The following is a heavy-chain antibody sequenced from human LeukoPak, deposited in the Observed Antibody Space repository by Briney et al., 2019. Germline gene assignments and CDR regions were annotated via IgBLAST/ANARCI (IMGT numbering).Heavy chain of an antibody. J-gene: IGHJ4*02. CDR1: GGTFSSYA. Sequence: SVKVSCKASGGTFSSYAISWVRQAPGRGLEWMGGIIPIFGTANYAQKFQGRVTITADESTSTAYMELSSLRAEDTAVYYCARDVRRDGYSSFDYWGQGTLVTVSS. D-gene: IGHD5-24*01. CDR2: IIPIFGTA. V-gene: IGHV1-69*13. CDR3: ARDVRRDGYSSFDY.